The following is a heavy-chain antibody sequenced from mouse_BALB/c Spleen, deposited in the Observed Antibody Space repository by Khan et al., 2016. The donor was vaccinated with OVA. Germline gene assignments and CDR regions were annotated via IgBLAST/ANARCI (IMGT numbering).Heavy chain of an antibody. V-gene: IGHV1S81*02. J-gene: IGHJ3*01. D-gene: IGHD2-1*01. Sequence: QVQLQQSGAELVKPGASVKLSCKASGYTFTSYYMYWVKQRPGQSLEWIGEINPGDGDTNFNEKFKIKATLTVDKSSSTSYMQLSSLTSEDSAVYYCTRSGYGTFAYWGQGTLVTVSA. CDR1: GYTFTSYY. CDR3: TRSGYGTFAY. CDR2: INPGDGDT.